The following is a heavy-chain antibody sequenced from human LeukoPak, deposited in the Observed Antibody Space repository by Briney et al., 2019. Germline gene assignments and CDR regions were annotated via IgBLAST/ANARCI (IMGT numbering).Heavy chain of an antibody. V-gene: IGHV3-33*01. CDR3: ARDSPLGTYGSGSYLDY. D-gene: IGHD3-10*01. CDR2: IWYDGSNK. J-gene: IGHJ4*02. Sequence: PGRSLRLSCAASGFTFSSYGMHWVRQAPGEGLEWVAVIWYDGSNKYYADSVKGRFTISRDNSKNTLYLQMNSLRAEDTAVYYCARDSPLGTYGSGSYLDYWGQGTLVTVSS. CDR1: GFTFSSYG.